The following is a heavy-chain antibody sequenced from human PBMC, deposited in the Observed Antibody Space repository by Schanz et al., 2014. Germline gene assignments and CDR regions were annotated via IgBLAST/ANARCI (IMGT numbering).Heavy chain of an antibody. D-gene: IGHD6-25*01. CDR1: GFTFSSYA. CDR2: ISGSGGST. CDR3: AKVRYSSGWRGDYFDE. J-gene: IGHJ4*02. V-gene: IGHV3-23*01. Sequence: EVQLLESGGGLAQPGGSLRLSCAASGFTFSSYAMSWVRQAPGKGLEWVSAISGSGGSTYYADSVKGRFTISRDNSKNTLYLQMNSLRAEDTAVYYCAKVRYSSGWRGDYFDEWGQGTLVTVSS.